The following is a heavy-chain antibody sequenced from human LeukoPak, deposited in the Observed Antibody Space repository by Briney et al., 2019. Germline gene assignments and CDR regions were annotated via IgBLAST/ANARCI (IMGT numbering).Heavy chain of an antibody. V-gene: IGHV4-59*01. CDR2: IYYSGST. D-gene: IGHD3-22*01. Sequence: SETLSLTCTVSGGSISSYYWSWIRQPPGKGLEWIGNIYYSGSTNYNPSLKSRVTISVDTSKNQFSLKLSSVTAADTAVYYCAREPTLDYYDSSGYGAFDIWGQGTMVTVSS. J-gene: IGHJ3*02. CDR1: GGSISSYY. CDR3: AREPTLDYYDSSGYGAFDI.